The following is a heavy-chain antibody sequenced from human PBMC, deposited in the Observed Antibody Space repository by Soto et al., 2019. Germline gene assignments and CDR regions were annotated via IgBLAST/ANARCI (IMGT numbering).Heavy chain of an antibody. D-gene: IGHD1-26*01. V-gene: IGHV4-31*03. CDR2: TYYSGST. CDR1: GASVNSANYH. Sequence: QVQLQESGPGLVKPSPTLSLTCTVSGASVNSANYHWTWIRQHPGKGLEWIGHTYYSGSTDYNPDPESRVAMSVDTAKNPFTLNMSAVTAADTAVYDCVREVVAGGDGRDVWGQGTTVTVSS. CDR3: VREVVAGGDGRDV. J-gene: IGHJ6*02.